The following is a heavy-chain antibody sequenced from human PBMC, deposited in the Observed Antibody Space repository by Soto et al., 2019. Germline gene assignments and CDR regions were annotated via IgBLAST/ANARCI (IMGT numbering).Heavy chain of an antibody. J-gene: IGHJ5*02. Sequence: SETLSLTCIVSGASISSRSSYWGWIRQPPGKGLEWVGTFYSGSTYNNPSLKSRVTISVDTSKNQFSLKLSSVAAEDTAIYYGATTRCIAVGGSFDHWGKGTLVTVSS. D-gene: IGHD6-13*01. V-gene: IGHV4-39*01. CDR1: GASISSRSSY. CDR2: FYSGST. CDR3: ATTRCIAVGGSFDH.